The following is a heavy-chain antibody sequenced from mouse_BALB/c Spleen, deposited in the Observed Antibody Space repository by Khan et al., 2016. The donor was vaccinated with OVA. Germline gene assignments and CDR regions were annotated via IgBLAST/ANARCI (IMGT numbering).Heavy chain of an antibody. V-gene: IGHV3-2*02. J-gene: IGHJ2*01. CDR1: GYSITSGYA. CDR2: ISYSGGT. Sequence: DVKLQESGPGLVKPSQSLSLTCTVTGYSITSGYAWNWIRQFPGNKLEWMGYISYSGGTSYNPSLKSRISITRDTSKTQFFLQLNSVTTEDTATDYCARVNYYGYDFDYWGQGTPLTVSS. CDR3: ARVNYYGYDFDY. D-gene: IGHD1-2*01.